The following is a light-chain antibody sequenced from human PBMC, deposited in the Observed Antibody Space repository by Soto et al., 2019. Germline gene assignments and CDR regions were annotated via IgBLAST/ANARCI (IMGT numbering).Light chain of an antibody. J-gene: IGLJ1*01. CDR2: EVT. CDR3: NTYVGSNNYV. V-gene: IGLV2-8*01. CDR1: ASEISPYNY. Sequence: QSVVAEPSSASVSPGQSLAISCIGTASEISPYNYVSWDQHHPRKAPKLIIYEVTKRPSGVPDHFSGSKYGNTASLTPSGLQADDEADYYCNTYVGSNNYVFGDGTKGTAL.